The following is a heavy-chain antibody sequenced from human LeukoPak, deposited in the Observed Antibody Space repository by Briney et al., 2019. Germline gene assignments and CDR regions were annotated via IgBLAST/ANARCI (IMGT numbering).Heavy chain of an antibody. CDR3: ARRYNWNDRWD. V-gene: IGHV4-39*07. D-gene: IGHD1-1*01. CDR2: IYYSGST. Sequence: SETLSLTCTVSGGSISSTNYYWGWIRQPPGKGLEWIGSIYYSGSTYYNPSLKSRLTISLDTSKNQFSLRPSSVTAADTAFYYCARRYNWNDRWDWGQGTLATVSP. J-gene: IGHJ4*02. CDR1: GGSISSTNYY.